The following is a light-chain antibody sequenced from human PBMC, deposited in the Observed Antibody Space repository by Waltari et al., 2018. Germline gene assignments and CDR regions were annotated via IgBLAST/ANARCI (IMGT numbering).Light chain of an antibody. Sequence: IQMTQSPSALSASVGDRVTISCRASQNIYSNLAWYQQKPGKAPKLLIYAASSLQSGIPSRFSGSGSGTDFTLTISSLQPEDSAAYYCQHYYNNPFTFGPGTKLDIK. J-gene: IGKJ3*01. CDR1: QNIYSN. V-gene: IGKV1-6*01. CDR3: QHYYNNPFT. CDR2: AAS.